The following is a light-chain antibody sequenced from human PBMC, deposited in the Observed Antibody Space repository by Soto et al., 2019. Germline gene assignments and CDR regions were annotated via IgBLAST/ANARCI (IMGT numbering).Light chain of an antibody. CDR3: QQYGSSSIT. CDR1: QSINTF. Sequence: EVLLTQSPATLSVSPGESVTLSCRASQSINTFLAWYQQKPGQAPRLLIYDASNRATGIPVRFSGSGSGTDFTLTISGLEPEDFAVYYCQQYGSSSITFGQGTRLEMK. CDR2: DAS. V-gene: IGKV3-11*01. J-gene: IGKJ5*01.